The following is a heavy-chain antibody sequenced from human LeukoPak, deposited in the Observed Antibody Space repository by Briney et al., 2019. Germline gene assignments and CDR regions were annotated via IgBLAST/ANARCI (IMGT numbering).Heavy chain of an antibody. J-gene: IGHJ4*02. CDR2: IRYDGSNK. Sequence: GGSLRLSCAASGFTFSSYGMHWVRQAPGKGLEWVAFIRYDGSNKYYADSVKGRFTISRDNAKNTLYLQMNSLRADDTAVYYCTREVSGSSYFDYWGQGTLVTVSS. CDR1: GFTFSSYG. D-gene: IGHD1-26*01. CDR3: TREVSGSSYFDY. V-gene: IGHV3-30*02.